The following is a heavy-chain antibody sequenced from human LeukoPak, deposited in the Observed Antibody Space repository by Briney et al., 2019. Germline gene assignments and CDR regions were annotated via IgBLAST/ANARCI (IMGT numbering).Heavy chain of an antibody. CDR1: GFTFSSYS. V-gene: IGHV3-21*01. Sequence: PGRSLRLSCAASGFTFSSYSMNWVRQAPGKGLEWVSSISSSSSYIYYADSVKGRFTISRDNAKNSLYLQMNSLRAEDTAVYYCASEGYCSSTSCEGGFDYWGQGTLVTVSS. CDR2: ISSSSSYI. J-gene: IGHJ4*02. CDR3: ASEGYCSSTSCEGGFDY. D-gene: IGHD2-2*01.